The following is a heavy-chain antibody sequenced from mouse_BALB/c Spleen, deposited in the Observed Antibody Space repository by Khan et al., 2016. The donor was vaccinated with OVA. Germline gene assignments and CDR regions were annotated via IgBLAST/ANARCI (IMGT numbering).Heavy chain of an antibody. J-gene: IGHJ3*01. D-gene: IGHD2-14*01. Sequence: QIQLVQSGAELARPGASVKMSCKASGYTFTTYTMHWVKQRPGQGLEWIGYINPSNGYTNYNQKFKDQSTLTEDKSSSTAYMQLSSLTSDYSAVYYCAREGAYYRSDGWFSYWGQGTLVTVSA. CDR1: GYTFTTYT. CDR3: AREGAYYRSDGWFSY. CDR2: INPSNGYT. V-gene: IGHV1-4*01.